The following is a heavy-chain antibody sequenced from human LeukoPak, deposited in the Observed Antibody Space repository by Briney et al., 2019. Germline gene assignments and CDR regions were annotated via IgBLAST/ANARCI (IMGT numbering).Heavy chain of an antibody. CDR3: ASSDRSSSPQPFDY. CDR2: IIPIFGKA. CDR1: TFTSXY. J-gene: IGHJ4*02. V-gene: IGHV1-69*01. Sequence: TFTSXYXHWVRQAPGQGLEXMVGIIPIFGKANYAKKLQGRVTIKGDGTTRTAYMEMNRLRDEDTGGYYCASSDRSSSPQPFDYWGQGTLVTVSS. D-gene: IGHD6-13*01.